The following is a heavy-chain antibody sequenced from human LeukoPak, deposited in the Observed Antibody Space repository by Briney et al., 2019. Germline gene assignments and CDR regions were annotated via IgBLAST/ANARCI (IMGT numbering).Heavy chain of an antibody. CDR1: GGSISSGGYY. J-gene: IGHJ6*02. D-gene: IGHD6-6*01. CDR2: IYYSGST. CDR3: THSSSRYYYYGMDV. V-gene: IGHV4-31*03. Sequence: SETLSLTCTVSGGSISSGGYYWSWIRQHPGKGLEWIGYIYYSGSTYYNPSLKSRVTISVDTSKNQFSLKLRSVTAADTAVYYCTHSSSRYYYYGMDVWGQGTTVTVSS.